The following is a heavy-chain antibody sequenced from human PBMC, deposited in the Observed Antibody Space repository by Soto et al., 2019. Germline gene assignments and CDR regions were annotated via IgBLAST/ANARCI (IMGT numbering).Heavy chain of an antibody. D-gene: IGHD3-10*01. Sequence: PGGSLRLSCAASGFTFSSYWMSWVRQAPGKGLEWVANIKQDGSEKYYVDSVKGRFTISRDNAENSLYLQMNSLRAEDTAVYYCAREGFGESSTNKNYYYYYMDVWGEGTTVTVSS. CDR2: IKQDGSEK. CDR1: GFTFSSYW. CDR3: AREGFGESSTNKNYYYYYMDV. V-gene: IGHV3-7*01. J-gene: IGHJ6*03.